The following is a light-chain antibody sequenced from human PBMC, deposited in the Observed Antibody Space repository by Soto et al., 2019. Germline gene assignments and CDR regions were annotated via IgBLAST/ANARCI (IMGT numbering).Light chain of an antibody. CDR1: QSVSSSY. J-gene: IGKJ5*01. CDR2: DAS. V-gene: IGKV3D-20*02. Sequence: EIVLTQSPGTLSLSPGERATLSCRASQSVSSSYLAWYQQKPGQAPRLLIYDASNRATGIPARFSGRGSGTDFTLTIRSLDPEDFAIYYCLQRSNWPSITFGQGTRLEIK. CDR3: LQRSNWPSIT.